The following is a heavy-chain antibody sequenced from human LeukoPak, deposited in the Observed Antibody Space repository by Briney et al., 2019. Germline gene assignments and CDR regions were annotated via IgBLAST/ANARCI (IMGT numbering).Heavy chain of an antibody. V-gene: IGHV1-2*02. J-gene: IGHJ4*01. D-gene: IGHD3-9*01. CDR1: GYTFNAYY. CDR2: INPTSGAS. Sequence: ASVKVSCQGFGYTFNAYYIHWARQAPGKGLEWMGWINPTSGASKYTQAFQGRVTMTSDTSSGTAYMEVTSLRSDDTAVYFCARVTGSWDLRYFDYWGQGTQVTVSS. CDR3: ARVTGSWDLRYFDY.